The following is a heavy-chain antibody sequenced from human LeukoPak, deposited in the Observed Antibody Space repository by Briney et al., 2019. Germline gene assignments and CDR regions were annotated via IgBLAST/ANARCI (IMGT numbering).Heavy chain of an antibody. J-gene: IGHJ1*01. CDR1: GFIFSSYT. CDR3: ARAPSEIGGYYPEYFRH. D-gene: IGHD3-22*01. CDR2: VTTNGDNT. V-gene: IGHV3-23*01. Sequence: PGGSLRLSCVASGFIFSSYTMSWVRQAPGKGLEWVSLVTTNGDNTYYADSVKGRFTISRDNAKKTVSLQMNSLRPEDTGVYYCARAPSEIGGYYPEYFRHWGQGTLVTVSS.